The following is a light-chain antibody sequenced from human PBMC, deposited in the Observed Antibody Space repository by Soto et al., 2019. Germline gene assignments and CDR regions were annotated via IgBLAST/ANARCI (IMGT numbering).Light chain of an antibody. V-gene: IGKV3-11*01. Sequence: EIVLTQSPATLSLSPGERATLSCRASQSVSRHLAWYQQKPGQAPRLLIYDASNRATGIPARFSGSGSGTDFTLTISSLEAEDVAFYWCQQYFDVPFTFGGGTKVDIK. CDR3: QQYFDVPFT. J-gene: IGKJ4*01. CDR2: DAS. CDR1: QSVSRH.